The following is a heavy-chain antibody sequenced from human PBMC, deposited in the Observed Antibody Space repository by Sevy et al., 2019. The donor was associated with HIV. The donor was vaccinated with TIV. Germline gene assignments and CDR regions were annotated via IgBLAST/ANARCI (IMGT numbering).Heavy chain of an antibody. CDR1: GFTFSNYG. Sequence: EGSLRLSCAASGFTFSNYGMHWVRQAPGKGLEWVAVISYDGSIKYYADSVRGRFTISRDNSKNTLYLQMNSLRPEDTTMYFCAKDQGRLLELDYWGQGTLVTVSS. V-gene: IGHV3-30*18. CDR2: ISYDGSIK. D-gene: IGHD1-7*01. CDR3: AKDQGRLLELDY. J-gene: IGHJ4*02.